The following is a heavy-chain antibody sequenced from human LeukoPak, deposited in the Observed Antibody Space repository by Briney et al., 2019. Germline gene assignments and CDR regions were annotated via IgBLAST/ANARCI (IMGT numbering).Heavy chain of an antibody. CDR1: GGTFSSYA. J-gene: IGHJ5*02. Sequence: GASVKVSCTASGGTFSSYAISWVRQAPGQGLEWMGGIIPIFGTANYAQKFQGRVTITTDESTSTAYRELSSLRSEDTAVYYCARDYGRTSPSNWFDPWGQGTLVTLSS. CDR3: ARDYGRTSPSNWFDP. V-gene: IGHV1-69*05. CDR2: IIPIFGTA. D-gene: IGHD1-14*01.